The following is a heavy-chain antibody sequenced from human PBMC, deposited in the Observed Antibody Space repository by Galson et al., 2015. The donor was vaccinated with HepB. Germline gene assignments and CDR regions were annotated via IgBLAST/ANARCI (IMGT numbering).Heavy chain of an antibody. Sequence: SLRLSCAASGFTFSNAWMSWVRQAPGKGLEWVGRIKSKTDGGTTDYAAPMKARFTISRDDSKNTLYLQMNSLKTEDTAVYYCTTDASSAYYYGYYYGMDVWGQGTTVTVSS. CDR1: GFTFSNAW. V-gene: IGHV3-15*01. D-gene: IGHD3-22*01. CDR2: IKSKTDGGTT. CDR3: TTDASSAYYYGYYYGMDV. J-gene: IGHJ6*02.